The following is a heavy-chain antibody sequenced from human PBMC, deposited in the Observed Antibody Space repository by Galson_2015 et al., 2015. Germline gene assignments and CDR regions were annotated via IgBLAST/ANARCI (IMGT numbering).Heavy chain of an antibody. J-gene: IGHJ3*02. V-gene: IGHV3-7*01. CDR1: GFTFGSCW. Sequence: SLRLSCAASGFTFGSCWMRWVRQAPGKGLEWVANIKQDGSEKYYVDSVKGRFTISRANAKNSLYLQMNSLRAEDTAVYYCARDLSSGWWNDAFDIWGQGTMVTVSS. CDR3: ARDLSSGWWNDAFDI. CDR2: IKQDGSEK. D-gene: IGHD6-19*01.